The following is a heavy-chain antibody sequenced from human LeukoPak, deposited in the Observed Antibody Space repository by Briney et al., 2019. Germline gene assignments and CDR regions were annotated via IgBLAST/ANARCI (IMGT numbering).Heavy chain of an antibody. CDR2: IIPIFGTA. V-gene: IGHV1-69*01. Sequence: GASVKVSCKASGGTFSSYAISWVRQAPGQGLEWMGGIIPIFGTANYAQKFQGRVTITADESTSTAYMGLSSLRSEDTAMYYCARCRGYQLLGYYYGMDVWGQGTTVTVSS. CDR1: GGTFSSYA. CDR3: ARCRGYQLLGYYYGMDV. J-gene: IGHJ6*02. D-gene: IGHD2-2*01.